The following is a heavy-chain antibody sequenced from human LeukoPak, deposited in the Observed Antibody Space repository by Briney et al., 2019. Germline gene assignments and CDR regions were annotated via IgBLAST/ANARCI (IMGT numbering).Heavy chain of an antibody. J-gene: IGHJ4*02. Sequence: SETLSLTCTVSGGSISSYYWSWIRQPPGEGLEWIGYIYYSGGTNYNPSLKSRVTISVDTSKNQFSLKLSSVTAADTAVYYCARVGGMVRGVIITYYFDYWGQGTLVTVSS. CDR3: ARVGGMVRGVIITYYFDY. CDR2: IYYSGGT. CDR1: GGSISSYY. D-gene: IGHD3-10*01. V-gene: IGHV4-59*08.